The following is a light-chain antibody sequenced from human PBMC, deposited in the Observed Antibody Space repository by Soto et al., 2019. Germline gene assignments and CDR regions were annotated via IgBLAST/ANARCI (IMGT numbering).Light chain of an antibody. J-gene: IGLJ3*02. CDR3: AAWDDSLNGWV. CDR1: SSNIGSNT. Sequence: QSVLTQPPSTSGTPGPRVTISCSGSSSNIGSNTVNWFQQLPGTAPQLLIYSNNQRPSGVPDRFSGSKSGTSASLAISGLQSEDEADYYCAAWDDSLNGWVFGGGTKVTVL. CDR2: SNN. V-gene: IGLV1-44*01.